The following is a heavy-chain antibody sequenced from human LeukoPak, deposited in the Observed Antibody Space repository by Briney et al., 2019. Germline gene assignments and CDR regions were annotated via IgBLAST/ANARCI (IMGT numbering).Heavy chain of an antibody. CDR1: GGSFSGYY. D-gene: IGHD6-13*01. V-gene: IGHV4-59*01. J-gene: IGHJ4*02. CDR3: ARVSDSSSWYDY. Sequence: PSETLSLTCAVYGGSFSGYYWSWIRQPPGKGLEWIGYIYYSGSTNYNPSLKSRVTISLDTSKNQFSLKLSSVTAADTAVYYCARVSDSSSWYDYWGQGTLVTVSS. CDR2: IYYSGST.